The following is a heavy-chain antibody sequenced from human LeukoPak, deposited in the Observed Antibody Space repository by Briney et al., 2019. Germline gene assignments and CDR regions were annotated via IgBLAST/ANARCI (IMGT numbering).Heavy chain of an antibody. CDR2: INQDGSEE. V-gene: IGHV3-7*01. CDR3: VRDGGVSGYDLLDY. CDR1: GFTFSNYW. D-gene: IGHD5-12*01. J-gene: IGHJ4*02. Sequence: GGSLRLSCAASGFTFSNYWMSWVRQAPGKGLEWVAHINQDGSEEHYMDAVKARFIISRDNAKNSLSLQMDSLRAEDTAVYYCVRDGGVSGYDLLDYWGQGTLVTVSS.